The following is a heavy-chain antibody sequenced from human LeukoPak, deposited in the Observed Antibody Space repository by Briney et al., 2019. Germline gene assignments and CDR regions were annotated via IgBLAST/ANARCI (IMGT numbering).Heavy chain of an antibody. Sequence: GGSLRLSCAASGFTFSSYAMSWVRQVPGKGLEWVSVISGSGDNTYYADSVKGRFTISRDNSKNMLYLQMNSLRAEDTAVYYCAKWKYSNSGIDDYWGQGTLVTVST. CDR1: GFTFSSYA. J-gene: IGHJ4*02. CDR3: AKWKYSNSGIDDY. V-gene: IGHV3-23*01. D-gene: IGHD6-6*01. CDR2: ISGSGDNT.